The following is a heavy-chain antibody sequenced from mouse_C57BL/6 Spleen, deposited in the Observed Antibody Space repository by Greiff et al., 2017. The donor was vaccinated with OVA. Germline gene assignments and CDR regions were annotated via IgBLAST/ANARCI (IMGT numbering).Heavy chain of an antibody. CDR2: IDPNSGGT. CDR1: GYTFTSYW. D-gene: IGHD2-5*01. J-gene: IGHJ1*03. Sequence: QVQLQQPGAELVKPGASVKLSCKASGYTFTSYWMHWVKQRPGRGLEWIGRIDPNSGGTKYNEKFKSKATLTVDKPSSTAYMQLSSLTSEGSAVYYCARDSNYEYFDVWGTGTTVTVSS. CDR3: ARDSNYEYFDV. V-gene: IGHV1-72*01.